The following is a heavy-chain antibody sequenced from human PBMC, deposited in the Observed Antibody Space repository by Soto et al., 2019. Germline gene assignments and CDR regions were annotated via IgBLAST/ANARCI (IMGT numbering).Heavy chain of an antibody. CDR2: IYYSGSA. CDR1: GGSISSGDYY. CDR3: ARGGDSSVYYGMDV. J-gene: IGHJ6*02. V-gene: IGHV4-30-4*01. Sequence: QVQLQESGPGLVKPSQTLSLTCTVSGGSISSGDYYWSWIRQPPGKGLEWIGYIYYSGSAYYNPSLKSRVTISVDTSMNHFSLKLSSVTAADMAVYYCARGGDSSVYYGMDVWGQGTAVTVSS. D-gene: IGHD6-19*01.